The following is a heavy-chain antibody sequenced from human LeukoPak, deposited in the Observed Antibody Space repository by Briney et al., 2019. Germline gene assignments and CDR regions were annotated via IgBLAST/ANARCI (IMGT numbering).Heavy chain of an antibody. D-gene: IGHD6-13*01. CDR3: ARDAPIAAAGTDY. V-gene: IGHV4-31*03. J-gene: IGHJ4*02. CDR2: IFYGGNT. Sequence: SQTLSLTCTVSGGSISSGGYYWSWIRQHPGKGLEWIGYIFYGGNTYYKSSLKSRVTISVDTSKNHLSLKLSSVTAADTAVYYCARDAPIAAAGTDYWGQGTLVTVSS. CDR1: GGSISSGGYY.